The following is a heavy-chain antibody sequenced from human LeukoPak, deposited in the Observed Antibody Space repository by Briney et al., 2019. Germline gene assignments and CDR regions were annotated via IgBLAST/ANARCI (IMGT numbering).Heavy chain of an antibody. CDR3: ATSYWQQLVLYFDY. J-gene: IGHJ4*02. CDR2: INPNSGGT. CDR1: GYTFTGYY. V-gene: IGHV1-2*02. D-gene: IGHD6-13*01. Sequence: ASVKVSCKASGYTFTGYYMHWVRRAPGQGLEWMGWINPNSGGTNYAQKFQGRVTMTRDTSISTAYMELSRLRSDDTAVYYCATSYWQQLVLYFDYWGQGTLVTVSS.